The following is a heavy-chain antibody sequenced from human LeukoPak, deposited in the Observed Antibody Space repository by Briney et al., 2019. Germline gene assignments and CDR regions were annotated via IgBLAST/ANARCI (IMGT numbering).Heavy chain of an antibody. CDR3: ASGYSSSWLLDY. CDR1: GASISGYF. V-gene: IGHV4-59*01. D-gene: IGHD6-13*01. J-gene: IGHJ4*02. Sequence: TSETLSLTCTVSGASISGYFWSWIRQPPGKGLEWIGYIYYSGSTNYNPSLKSRVTISVDTSKNQFSLKLSSVTAADTAVYYCASGYSSSWLLDYWGQGTLVTVSS. CDR2: IYYSGST.